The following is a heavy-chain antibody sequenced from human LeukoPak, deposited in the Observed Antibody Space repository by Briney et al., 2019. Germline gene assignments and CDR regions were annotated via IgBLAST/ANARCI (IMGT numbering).Heavy chain of an antibody. J-gene: IGHJ4*02. CDR3: AKRGVVIRVILVGFHKEAYYFDS. CDR1: GLTLRNYG. CDR2: ISDSGGRT. Sequence: GGSLRLSCAVSGLTLRNYGMSGVGEAPGKGLECVAGISDSGGRTNYADSVKGRFTISRDNPTNTLYLQMNGLRAEDTAVYFCAKRGVVIRVILVGFHKEAYYFDSWGQGALVTVSS. V-gene: IGHV3-23*01. D-gene: IGHD3-22*01.